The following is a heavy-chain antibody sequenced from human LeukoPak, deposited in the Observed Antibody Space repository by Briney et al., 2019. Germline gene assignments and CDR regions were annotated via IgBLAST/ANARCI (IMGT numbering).Heavy chain of an antibody. Sequence: GGSLRLSCAASGFTFSSYAMRWVRQAPGKGLEWVSRINGSGGSTYYADSVKGRFTISRDNSKNTLYLQMNSLSAEDTAVYYCARGEYISSWAFDYWGQGTLVTVSS. J-gene: IGHJ4*02. CDR3: ARGEYISSWAFDY. V-gene: IGHV3-23*01. CDR2: INGSGGST. CDR1: GFTFSSYA. D-gene: IGHD6-6*01.